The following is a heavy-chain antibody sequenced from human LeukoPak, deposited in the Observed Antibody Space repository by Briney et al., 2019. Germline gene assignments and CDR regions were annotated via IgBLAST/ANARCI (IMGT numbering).Heavy chain of an antibody. J-gene: IGHJ4*02. CDR1: RITFRNAW. CDR3: ATGVVTGTSR. CDR2: IRSKTEGETK. V-gene: IGHV3-15*01. D-gene: IGHD1-1*01. Sequence: GGSLRLSCAVSRITFRNAWMSWVRQAPGKGLEWVARIRSKTEGETKEYAASVKGRFTISRDDTRSRLYLQMNSLKTEDTGVYYCATGVVTGTSRWGRGTLVTVSS.